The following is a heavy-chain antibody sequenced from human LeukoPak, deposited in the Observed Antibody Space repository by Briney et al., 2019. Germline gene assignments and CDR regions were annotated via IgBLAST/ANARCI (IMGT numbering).Heavy chain of an antibody. Sequence: SETLSLTCTVSGDSISSSNCDWGWIRQPPGKGLEWIGSIYFSGGTYYNASLKSRVTISVDTSKNQFSLKLSSVTAADTAVYYCARQTGSGLFSLPGGQGTLVTVSS. CDR3: ARQTGSGLFSLP. V-gene: IGHV4-39*01. J-gene: IGHJ4*02. D-gene: IGHD3-10*01. CDR1: GDSISSSNCD. CDR2: IYFSGGT.